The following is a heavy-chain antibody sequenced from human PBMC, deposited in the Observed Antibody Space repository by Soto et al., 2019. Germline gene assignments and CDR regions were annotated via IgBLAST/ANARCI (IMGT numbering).Heavy chain of an antibody. CDR2: INHSGST. J-gene: IGHJ4*02. CDR3: ARARSPRNYYGSGSYYNTRTVPPRNPLYFDY. V-gene: IGHV4-34*01. CDR1: GGSFSGYY. D-gene: IGHD3-10*01. Sequence: SETLSLTCAVYGGSFSGYYWSWIRQPPGKGLEWIGEINHSGSTNYNPSLKSRVTISVDTSKNQFSLKLSSVTAADTAVYYCARARSPRNYYGSGSYYNTRTVPPRNPLYFDYWGQGTLVTVSS.